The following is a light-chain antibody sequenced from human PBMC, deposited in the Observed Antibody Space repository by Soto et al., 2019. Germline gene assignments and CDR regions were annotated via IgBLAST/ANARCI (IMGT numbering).Light chain of an antibody. V-gene: IGKV1-16*02. Sequence: DIEMTQSPPSVSATVGDRVTFTCRASQGISNHLAWFQLKPGKAPKSLIYDVSSLQSGVPSKFSGSVSGTDFTLTISSLQPEDFATYYCQQYHNYPVTFGGGTKVEIK. CDR1: QGISNH. CDR2: DVS. CDR3: QQYHNYPVT. J-gene: IGKJ4*01.